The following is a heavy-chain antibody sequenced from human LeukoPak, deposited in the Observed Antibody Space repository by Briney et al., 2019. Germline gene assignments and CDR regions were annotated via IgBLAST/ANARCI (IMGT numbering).Heavy chain of an antibody. V-gene: IGHV3-33*01. D-gene: IGHD4-23*01. CDR1: GFTFGNYG. J-gene: IGHJ4*02. CDR2: IWYDGSNK. Sequence: GRSLRLSCAASGFTFGNYGFHWVRQAPGKGLEWVAVIWYDGSNKFYADSVKGRFTISRDNSKNTLYLQMNSLRDEDTAVYYCARDLGNFSRGGSYFDYWGQGTLVTVSS. CDR3: ARDLGNFSRGGSYFDY.